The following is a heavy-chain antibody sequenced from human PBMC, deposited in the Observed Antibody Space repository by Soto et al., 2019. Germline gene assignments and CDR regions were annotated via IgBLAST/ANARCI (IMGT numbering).Heavy chain of an antibody. CDR2: IKPDESEK. CDR1: GFTFSDSW. D-gene: IGHD4-4*01. J-gene: IGHJ5*02. V-gene: IGHV3-7*01. Sequence: EVQLVESGGGLVQPGGSLRLSCTASGFTFSDSWMTWVRQAPGKVLEWVARIKPDESEKKYADSVKGRFSISRDNAKNSMYLQMDSLRGEDTAVYYCVRGSSNYASWGQGTLVTVSS. CDR3: VRGSSNYAS.